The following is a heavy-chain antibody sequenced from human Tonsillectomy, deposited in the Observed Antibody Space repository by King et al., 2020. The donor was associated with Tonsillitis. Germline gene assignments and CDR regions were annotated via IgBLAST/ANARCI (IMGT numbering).Heavy chain of an antibody. D-gene: IGHD6-19*01. CDR2: ISGSGGST. Sequence: VQLVESGGGLVQPGGSLRLSCAASGFTFSSYARSWVRQAPGKGLEWGSAISGSGGSTYSADSVKGRVTISRDNSKNTLYLQMNSLRAEDTAVYYCAKGSSGWYGIDYWGQGTLVTVSS. J-gene: IGHJ4*02. CDR3: AKGSSGWYGIDY. CDR1: GFTFSSYA. V-gene: IGHV3-23*04.